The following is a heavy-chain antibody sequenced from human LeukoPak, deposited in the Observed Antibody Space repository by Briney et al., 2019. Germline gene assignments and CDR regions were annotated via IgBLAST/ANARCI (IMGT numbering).Heavy chain of an antibody. D-gene: IGHD3-22*01. CDR2: ISGSGGSS. CDR3: AKDRREDYYDSSGYYGY. Sequence: GGSLRLSCAASGFTFSSYAMSWVRQAPGKGLEWVSAISGSGGSSYYADSVKGRFTISRDNSKSTLYLQMNSLRAEDTAVYYCAKDRREDYYDSSGYYGYWGQGTLVTVSS. CDR1: GFTFSSYA. J-gene: IGHJ4*02. V-gene: IGHV3-23*01.